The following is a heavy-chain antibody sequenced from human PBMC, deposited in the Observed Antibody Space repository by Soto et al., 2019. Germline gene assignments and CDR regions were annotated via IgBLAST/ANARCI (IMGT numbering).Heavy chain of an antibody. CDR2: IYHSGST. CDR3: ARVPCR. CDR1: GGSISSGGYS. V-gene: IGHV4-30-2*01. Sequence: QLQLQESGSGLVKPSQTLSLTCAVSGGSISSGGYSWSWIRQPPGKGLEWIGYIYHSGSTYYNPSLKNRATTAVDRSKNQFSPKLTSVTAADTAVYCWARVPCRWGQGTLVTVSA. J-gene: IGHJ1*01.